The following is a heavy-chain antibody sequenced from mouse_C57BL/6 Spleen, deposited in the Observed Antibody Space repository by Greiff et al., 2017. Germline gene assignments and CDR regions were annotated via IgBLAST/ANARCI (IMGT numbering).Heavy chain of an antibody. V-gene: IGHV1-50*01. CDR1: GYTFPSYW. D-gene: IGHD2-3*01. J-gene: IGHJ1*03. Sequence: VQLQQPGAELVKPGASVKLSCKASGYTFPSYWMQLVKQRPGQGLEWIGEIDPSDSSTNYNQKFKGKATLTVDTSSSTAYMQLSSLTSEDSAVYYCASKPDCYRWYFDVWGTGTTVTFSS. CDR2: IDPSDSST. CDR3: ASKPDCYRWYFDV.